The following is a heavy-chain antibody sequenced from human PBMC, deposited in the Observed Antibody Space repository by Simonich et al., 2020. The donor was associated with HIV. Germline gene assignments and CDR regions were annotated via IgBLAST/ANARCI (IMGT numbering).Heavy chain of an antibody. Sequence: EVQLVQSGAEVKMPGESLKISCKGSGFSFTSSWIAWVRQMPGKGLEWMVIMYLGASDTRYSPPFQGQVTMAADTSISTAYLQWSSLKASDTAMYYCARQYSSGWYFWFDPWGQGTLVTVSS. J-gene: IGHJ5*02. CDR2: MYLGASDT. CDR1: GFSFTSSW. V-gene: IGHV5-51*03. D-gene: IGHD6-19*01. CDR3: ARQYSSGWYFWFDP.